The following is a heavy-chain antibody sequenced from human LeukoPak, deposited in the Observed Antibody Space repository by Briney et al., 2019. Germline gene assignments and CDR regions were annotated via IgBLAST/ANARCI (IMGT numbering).Heavy chain of an antibody. CDR1: GFTFSNYA. Sequence: GGSLRLSCAASGFTFSNYAMHWVRQAPGKGLEWVAVISYDGSNKYYADSVKGRFTISRDNSKNTLYLQMNSLRAEDTAVYYCAKVMGKHFQHWGQGTLVTVSS. V-gene: IGHV3-30*07. D-gene: IGHD3-10*01. CDR2: ISYDGSNK. CDR3: AKVMGKHFQH. J-gene: IGHJ1*01.